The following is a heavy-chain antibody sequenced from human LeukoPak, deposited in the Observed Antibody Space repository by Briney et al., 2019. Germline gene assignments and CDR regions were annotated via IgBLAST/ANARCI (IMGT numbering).Heavy chain of an antibody. V-gene: IGHV3-7*01. D-gene: IGHD6-19*01. CDR1: GFSITNYW. J-gene: IGHJ5*02. CDR3: GRQAGVS. Sequence: PGGSLRPSCAVSGFSITNYWTTWVRLAPGKWLEWEANIKGDGSENSYAASVKGRLTTSRDNDKNYLYLQINSRRDEDTAVYYCGRQAGVSWGQGTLVTVSS. CDR2: IKGDGSEN.